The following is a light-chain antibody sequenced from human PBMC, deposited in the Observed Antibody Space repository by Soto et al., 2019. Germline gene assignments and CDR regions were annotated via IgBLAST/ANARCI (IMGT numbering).Light chain of an antibody. V-gene: IGKV3-15*01. J-gene: IGKJ5*01. CDR2: GAS. CDR1: QSVSSN. Sequence: IGVTKSPATLSVSPGERATLSCRASQSVSSNLAWYQQKPGQAPRLLIYGASTRATGIPARFSGSGSGTEFTLTISSLQSEDFAVYYCQQYNNWPLTFGQGTRLEIK. CDR3: QQYNNWPLT.